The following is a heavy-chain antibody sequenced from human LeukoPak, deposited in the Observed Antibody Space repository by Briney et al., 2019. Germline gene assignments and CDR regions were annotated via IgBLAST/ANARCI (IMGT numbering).Heavy chain of an antibody. D-gene: IGHD6-13*01. Sequence: SVKVSCKASGGTFTSKAINWVRQAPGQGLEWMGGIIPILNTSIYAQKFQGRVTFMADESATTADMELRSLRSEDTAVYFCARGFSSSWSYFENWGQGTLVSVSS. CDR2: IIPILNTS. J-gene: IGHJ4*02. CDR3: ARGFSSSWSYFEN. CDR1: GGTFTSKA. V-gene: IGHV1-69*13.